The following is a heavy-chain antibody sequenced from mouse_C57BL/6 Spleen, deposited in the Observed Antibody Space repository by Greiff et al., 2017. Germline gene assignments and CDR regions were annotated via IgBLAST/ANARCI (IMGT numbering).Heavy chain of an antibody. CDR3: ARWYGSSYGNYAMDY. CDR1: GYTFTSYW. V-gene: IGHV1-55*01. Sequence: QVQLQQPGAELVKPGASVKMSCKASGYTFTSYWITWVKQRPGQGLEWIGDIYPGSGSTNYNEKFKSKATLTVDTSSSTAYMQLSSLTSEDTAVYYCARWYGSSYGNYAMDYWGQGTSVTVSS. J-gene: IGHJ4*01. CDR2: IYPGSGST. D-gene: IGHD1-1*01.